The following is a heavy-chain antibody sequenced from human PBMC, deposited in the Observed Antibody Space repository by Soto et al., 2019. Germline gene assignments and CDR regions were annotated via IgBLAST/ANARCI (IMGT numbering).Heavy chain of an antibody. CDR3: ARRVPWVVDDAFES. J-gene: IGHJ3*02. CDR1: AGSISSSSYY. D-gene: IGHD2-15*01. CDR2: IYSSGST. Sequence: QLQLQESGPGLVKPSETLSLTCTVSAGSISSSSYYWGWIRQPPGKGLEWIGCIYSSGSTYYDRSHMRRVTTPADTSKNQFSRTLRPGTAADTAVYYCARRVPWVVDDAFESRGQGTMVTV. V-gene: IGHV4-39*01.